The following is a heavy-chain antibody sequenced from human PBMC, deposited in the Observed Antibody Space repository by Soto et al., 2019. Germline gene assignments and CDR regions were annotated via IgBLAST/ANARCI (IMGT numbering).Heavy chain of an antibody. CDR3: ARVAEWPLEYYYYMDV. Sequence: EVQLVESGGGLVQPGGSLRLSCAASGFTVSINYMSWIRQAPGKGLEWVSVIYSSGNTNYADSVKGRFTISRHNSKNTLFLQMNSLRAEDTAVYYCARVAEWPLEYYYYMDVWGKGTTVTVSS. J-gene: IGHJ6*03. CDR1: GFTVSINY. D-gene: IGHD3-16*01. CDR2: IYSSGNT. V-gene: IGHV3-53*04.